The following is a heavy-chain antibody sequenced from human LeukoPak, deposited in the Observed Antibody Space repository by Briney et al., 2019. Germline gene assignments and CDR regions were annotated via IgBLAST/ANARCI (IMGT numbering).Heavy chain of an antibody. J-gene: IGHJ5*02. CDR1: GFTFSSYE. V-gene: IGHV3-48*03. CDR2: ISSSGSTI. CDR3: ARGPDIVVVVAATGPGLFDP. Sequence: GGSLRLSCAASGFTFSSYEMNWVRQAPGKGLKWVSYISSSGSTIYYADSVKGRFTISRDNAKNSLYLQMNSLRAEDTAVYYCARGPDIVVVVAATGPGLFDPWGQGTLVTVSS. D-gene: IGHD2-15*01.